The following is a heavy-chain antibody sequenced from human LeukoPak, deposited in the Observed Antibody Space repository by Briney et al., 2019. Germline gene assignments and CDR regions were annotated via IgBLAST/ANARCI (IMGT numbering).Heavy chain of an antibody. V-gene: IGHV3-23*01. CDR1: GFTFSSYA. J-gene: IGHJ4*02. D-gene: IGHD4-11*01. Sequence: GGSLRLSCAASGFTFSSYAMRWVRQAPGKGLEWVTSVRSGGLDTYYADPGRGRFTISRDNSKNTLYLEMKSLRVEDTAEYYCARGLDYGNYVGCDYWGQGTKVTVSS. CDR2: VRSGGLDT. CDR3: ARGLDYGNYVGCDY.